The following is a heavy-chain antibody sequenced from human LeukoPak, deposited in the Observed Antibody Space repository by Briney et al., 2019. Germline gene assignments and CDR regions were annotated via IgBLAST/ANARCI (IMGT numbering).Heavy chain of an antibody. CDR2: IYYSGST. J-gene: IGHJ4*02. D-gene: IGHD1/OR15-1a*01. V-gene: IGHV4-59*01. CDR3: ARDQYDLTIDY. Sequence: SETLSLTCTVSGGSISSYYWSWIRQPPGKGLEWIGYIYYSGSTNYNPSLKSRVTISVDTSKNQFSLKLSSVTAADTAVYYCARDQYDLTIDYWGQGTLVTVSS. CDR1: GGSISSYY.